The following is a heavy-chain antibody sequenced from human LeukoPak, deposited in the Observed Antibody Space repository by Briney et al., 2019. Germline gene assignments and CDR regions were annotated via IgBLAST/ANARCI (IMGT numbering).Heavy chain of an antibody. CDR2: IYPGDSDT. V-gene: IGHV5-51*01. D-gene: IGHD4-17*01. Sequence: KPLQFSCQGSGSPFTSYWIGWVRQMPQKGLEWMGIIYPGDSDTSYSPSFQGQVTISADKSISTAYLQWSSLKASDTAMYYCARQSLNYGDYGEFDYWGQGTLVTVSS. CDR3: ARQSLNYGDYGEFDY. CDR1: GSPFTSYW. J-gene: IGHJ4*02.